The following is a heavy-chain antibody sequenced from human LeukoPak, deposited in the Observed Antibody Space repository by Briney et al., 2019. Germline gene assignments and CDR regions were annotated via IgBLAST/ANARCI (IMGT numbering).Heavy chain of an antibody. Sequence: ASVKVSCKASGYTFTSYYMHWVRQAPGQGLEWMGIINPSGGSTSYAQKFQGRVTMTRDMSTSTVYMELSSLRSEDTAVYYCARDGVLMITFGGVIVGGGNWFDPWGQGTLVTVSS. CDR1: GYTFTSYY. V-gene: IGHV1-46*01. J-gene: IGHJ5*02. D-gene: IGHD3-16*02. CDR2: INPSGGST. CDR3: ARDGVLMITFGGVIVGGGNWFDP.